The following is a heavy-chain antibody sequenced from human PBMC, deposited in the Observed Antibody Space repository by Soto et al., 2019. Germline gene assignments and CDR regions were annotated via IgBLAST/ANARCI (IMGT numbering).Heavy chain of an antibody. CDR3: AGDPKYGDYETAGASDI. CDR1: GFTFSSYA. Sequence: QVQLVESGGGVVQPGRSLRLSCAASGFTFSSYAMHWVRQAPGKGLEWVAVIWFDGSNKYYADSVKGRFTISRDNSKNTLYLQMSSLRAEDTAVYYCAGDPKYGDYETAGASDIWGQGTMVIVSS. V-gene: IGHV3-33*01. CDR2: IWFDGSNK. J-gene: IGHJ3*02. D-gene: IGHD4-17*01.